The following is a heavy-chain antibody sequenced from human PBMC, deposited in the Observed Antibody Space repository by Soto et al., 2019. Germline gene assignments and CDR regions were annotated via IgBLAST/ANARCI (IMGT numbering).Heavy chain of an antibody. V-gene: IGHV3-9*01. Sequence: EVQLVESGGGLVQPGRSLRLSCAASGFTFDDYAMHWVRQAPGKGLEWVSGISWNSGSIGYADSVKGRFTISRDNAKNSLYLQMNSLRAEDTALYYCAKGQVGEWVYYYYYYMDVWGKGTTVTVSS. J-gene: IGHJ6*03. CDR1: GFTFDDYA. CDR3: AKGQVGEWVYYYYYYMDV. CDR2: ISWNSGSI. D-gene: IGHD2-15*01.